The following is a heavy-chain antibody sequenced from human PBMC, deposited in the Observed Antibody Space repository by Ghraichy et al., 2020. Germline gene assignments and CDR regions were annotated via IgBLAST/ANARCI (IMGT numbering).Heavy chain of an antibody. CDR2: IYYSGST. Sequence: SQTLSLTCTVSGGSISSYYWSWIRQPPGKGLEWIGYIYYSGSTNYNPSLKSRVTISVDTSKTQFSLKLSSVTAADTAVYYCAREGYGCSSTSCSYYYYGMDVWGQGTTVTVSS. J-gene: IGHJ6*02. CDR3: AREGYGCSSTSCSYYYYGMDV. CDR1: GGSISSYY. D-gene: IGHD2-2*01. V-gene: IGHV4-59*01.